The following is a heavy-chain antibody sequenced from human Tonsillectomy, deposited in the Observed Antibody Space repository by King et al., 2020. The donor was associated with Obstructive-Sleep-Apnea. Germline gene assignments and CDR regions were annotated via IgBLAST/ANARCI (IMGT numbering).Heavy chain of an antibody. CDR2: IDSSGTST. J-gene: IGHJ4*02. CDR3: ASAHGYTRAWYPEG. Sequence: VQLVESGGGLVKPGGSLRLSCATSGFTFTEKYMSWIRQAPGKGLEWVSYIDSSGTSTCYADSVKGRFTISRDNAKNSLYLQMNSLRAEDTAIYYCASAHGYTRAWYPEGWGQGTRVTVSS. CDR1: GFTFTEKY. D-gene: IGHD6-19*01. V-gene: IGHV3-11*01.